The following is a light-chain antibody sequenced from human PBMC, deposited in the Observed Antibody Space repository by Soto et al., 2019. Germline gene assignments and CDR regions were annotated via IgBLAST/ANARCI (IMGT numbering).Light chain of an antibody. CDR2: EVS. CDR1: NTDVGGYNY. CDR3: SSYTSSSTYV. Sequence: QSVLTQPASVSGSPGQSITISCTGTNTDVGGYNYVSWYQQHPGKAPKLIIYEVSNRPSGASNRFSGSKSGNTASLTISGLQAEDEADYYCSSYTSSSTYVFGTGTKVTVL. V-gene: IGLV2-14*01. J-gene: IGLJ1*01.